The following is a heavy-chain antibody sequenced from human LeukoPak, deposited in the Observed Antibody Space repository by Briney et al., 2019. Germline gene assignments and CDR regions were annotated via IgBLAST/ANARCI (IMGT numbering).Heavy chain of an antibody. J-gene: IGHJ4*02. Sequence: GGSLRLSCAASGFTFSSYGMHWVRQAPGKGLEWVAVIWYDGSNKYYADSVKGRFTISRDNSKNTLYLQMNSLRAEDTAVYYCASISGSGSYYTRWVDYWGQGTLVTVSS. D-gene: IGHD1-26*01. CDR1: GFTFSSYG. V-gene: IGHV3-33*01. CDR3: ASISGSGSYYTRWVDY. CDR2: IWYDGSNK.